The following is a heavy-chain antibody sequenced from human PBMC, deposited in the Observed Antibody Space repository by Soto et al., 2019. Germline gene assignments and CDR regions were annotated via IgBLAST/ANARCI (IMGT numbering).Heavy chain of an antibody. V-gene: IGHV3-23*01. CDR3: AKTANGWFSAFDI. Sequence: EVQLLESGGGLVQPGRSLRLSCAASGFTFSSYAMSWVRQAPGKGLEWVSAISGSGGTTYYADSVKGRFTFSRDNSKNTPHQQMTIRTAEDTAVYYCAKTANGWFSAFDIWGQGTMVTVSS. D-gene: IGHD6-19*01. CDR2: ISGSGGTT. J-gene: IGHJ3*02. CDR1: GFTFSSYA.